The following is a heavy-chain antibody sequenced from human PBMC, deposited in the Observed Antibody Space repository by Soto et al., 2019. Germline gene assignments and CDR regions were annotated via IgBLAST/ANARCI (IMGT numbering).Heavy chain of an antibody. V-gene: IGHV3-23*01. CDR1: GFTFSSYA. CDR3: ARRSSSWYFDY. CDR2: ISGSDGST. Sequence: EVQLLESGGGLVQSGGSLRLSCAASGFTFSSYAMNWVRQAPGKGLEWVSVISGSDGSTYYADSVKGRFTISRDNSKNTLNLQMNSPRAEDTAVYYCARRSSSWYFDYWGQGTLVTVSS. J-gene: IGHJ4*02. D-gene: IGHD6-13*01.